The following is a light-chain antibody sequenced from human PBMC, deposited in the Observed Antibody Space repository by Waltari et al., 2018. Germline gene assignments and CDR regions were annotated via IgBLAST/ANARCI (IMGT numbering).Light chain of an antibody. CDR3: QTGGHGTWV. Sequence: QLVLTQSPSASASLGASVKLTCTLSSGHSTNVIAWLQKRPEEGPRYWMKVNSDGSHNKGDAIPDRFSGSSSGAGRYLTISSLQSEDEADYYCQTGGHGTWVFGGGTKLTVL. J-gene: IGLJ3*02. CDR1: SGHSTNV. CDR2: VNSDGSH. V-gene: IGLV4-69*01.